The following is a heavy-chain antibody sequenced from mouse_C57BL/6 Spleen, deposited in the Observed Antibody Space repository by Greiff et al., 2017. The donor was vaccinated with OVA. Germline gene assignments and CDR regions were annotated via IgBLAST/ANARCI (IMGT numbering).Heavy chain of an antibody. CDR3: ARFITTVVGYFDV. CDR2: IDPSDSYT. J-gene: IGHJ1*03. Sequence: QLQQSGAELVMPGASVKLSCKASGYTFTSYWMHWVKQRPGQGLEWIGEIDPSDSYTNYNQKFKGKSTLTVDKSSSTAYMQLSSLTSEDSAVYYCARFITTVVGYFDVWGTGTTVTVSS. V-gene: IGHV1-69*01. CDR1: GYTFTSYW. D-gene: IGHD1-1*01.